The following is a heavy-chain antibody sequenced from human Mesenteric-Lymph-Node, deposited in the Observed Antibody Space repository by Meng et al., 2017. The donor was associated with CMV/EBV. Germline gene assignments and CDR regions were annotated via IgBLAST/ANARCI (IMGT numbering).Heavy chain of an antibody. CDR3: ARIGGTTSDY. V-gene: IGHV3-21*01. D-gene: IGHD1-1*01. Sequence: GESLKISCAASGFTFNTYSMSWVRQAPGKGLEWVSSISSSSYIYYADSVRGRFTISRDNAKNSLYLQMDSLRVEDTAMYYCARIGGTTSDYWGQGTLVTVSS. J-gene: IGHJ4*02. CDR2: ISSSSYI. CDR1: GFTFNTYS.